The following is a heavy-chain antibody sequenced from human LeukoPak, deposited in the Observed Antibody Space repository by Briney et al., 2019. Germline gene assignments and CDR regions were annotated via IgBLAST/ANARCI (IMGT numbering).Heavy chain of an antibody. CDR2: INHSGST. CDR3: ARGANYYDSSGSVDY. Sequence: SETLSLTCAVYGGSFSGYYWSWIRQPPGKGLEWIGEINHSGSTNYNPSLKSRVTISVDTSKNQFSLKLSSVTAADTAVYYCARGANYYDSSGSVDYWGQGTLVTVSS. V-gene: IGHV4-34*09. J-gene: IGHJ4*02. D-gene: IGHD3-22*01. CDR1: GGSFSGYY.